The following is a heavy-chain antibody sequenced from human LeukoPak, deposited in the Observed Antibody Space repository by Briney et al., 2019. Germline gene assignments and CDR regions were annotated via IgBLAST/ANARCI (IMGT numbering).Heavy chain of an antibody. J-gene: IGHJ6*03. V-gene: IGHV3-30-3*01. CDR3: ARVDYLDV. Sequence: GGSLRLSCAASGFTFSSYAMHWVRQAPGKGLEWVAVISYDGSNKYYADSVKGRFTISRDNAKNSLYLQMNSLRAEDTAVYFCARVDYLDVWGQGTTVTVSS. CDR2: ISYDGSNK. CDR1: GFTFSSYA.